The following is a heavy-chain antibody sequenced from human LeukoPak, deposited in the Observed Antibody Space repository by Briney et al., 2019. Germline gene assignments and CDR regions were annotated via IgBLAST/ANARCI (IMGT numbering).Heavy chain of an antibody. Sequence: GRSLRLSCAASGFTFSSYGMHWVRQAPGKGLEWVAVISYDGSNKYYADSVKGRFTISRDNSKNTLYLQMNSLRAEDTAVYYCAKSPSQAAVTTVYRYWGQGTLVTVSS. D-gene: IGHD4-11*01. CDR2: ISYDGSNK. V-gene: IGHV3-30*18. CDR3: AKSPSQAAVTTVYRY. CDR1: GFTFSSYG. J-gene: IGHJ4*02.